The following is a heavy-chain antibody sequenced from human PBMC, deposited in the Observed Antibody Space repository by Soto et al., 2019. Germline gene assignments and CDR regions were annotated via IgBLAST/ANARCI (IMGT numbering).Heavy chain of an antibody. Sequence: PGGSLRLSCAASGFTFSNYAMNWVRQAPGKGLEWVSAFSGSGGSTYYADSVKGRFTTSRDNSKKALYLQMNSLRGEDTAVYYCAKGTSRIHYGMDVWGQGTTVTVSS. CDR1: GFTFSNYA. CDR3: AKGTSRIHYGMDV. V-gene: IGHV3-23*01. J-gene: IGHJ6*02. CDR2: FSGSGGST.